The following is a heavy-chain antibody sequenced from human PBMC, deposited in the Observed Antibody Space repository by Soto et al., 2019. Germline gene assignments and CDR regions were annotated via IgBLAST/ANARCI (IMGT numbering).Heavy chain of an antibody. CDR3: ARSVAVPGAHIDY. D-gene: IGHD6-19*01. J-gene: IGHJ4*02. V-gene: IGHV4-59*01. Sequence: ETLSLTCSVSGGSISGSYWIWIRQSPGKGLEWLGYVYYTGSTNYSPSLRSRVSISVDTSKNEFSLRLSSVTAADTAVYFCARSVAVPGAHIDYWGQGILVTVSS. CDR2: VYYTGST. CDR1: GGSISGSY.